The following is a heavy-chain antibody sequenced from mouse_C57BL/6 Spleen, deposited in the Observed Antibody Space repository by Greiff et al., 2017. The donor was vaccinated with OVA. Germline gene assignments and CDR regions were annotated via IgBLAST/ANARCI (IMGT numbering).Heavy chain of an antibody. CDR2: IDPSDSET. CDR1: GYTFTSYW. J-gene: IGHJ3*01. V-gene: IGHV1-52*01. CDR3: ARGAGNYLAWFAY. Sequence: QLQQPGAELVRPGSSVKLSCKASGYTFTSYWMHWVKQRPIQGLEWIGNIDPSDSETHYNQKFKDKATLTVDKSSSTAYMQLSSLTSEDSAVYYCARGAGNYLAWFAYWGQGTLVTVSA. D-gene: IGHD1-1*01.